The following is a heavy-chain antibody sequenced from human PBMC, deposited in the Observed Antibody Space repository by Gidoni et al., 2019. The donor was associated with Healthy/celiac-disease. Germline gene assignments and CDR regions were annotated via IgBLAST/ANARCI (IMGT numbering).Heavy chain of an antibody. CDR1: GFTFSSYG. J-gene: IGHJ6*03. CDR3: AKGRDRYYYYYMDV. V-gene: IGHV3-30*18. CDR2: ISYDGSNK. Sequence: QVQLVESGGGVVQPGRSLRLSCAASGFTFSSYGMHWVRQAPGKGLEWVAVISYDGSNKYYADSVKGRFTISRDNSKNTLYLQMNSLRAEDTAVYYCAKGRDRYYYYYMDVWGKGTTVTVSS.